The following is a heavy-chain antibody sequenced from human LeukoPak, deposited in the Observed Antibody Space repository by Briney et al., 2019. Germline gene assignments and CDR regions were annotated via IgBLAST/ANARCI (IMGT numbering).Heavy chain of an antibody. J-gene: IGHJ6*04. V-gene: IGHV3-7*01. CDR1: GFTFSNYW. D-gene: IGHD3-10*02. CDR3: AELGITMIGGV. CDR2: IKDDGSGK. Sequence: GGSLRLSCAASGFTFSNYWMSWVRQAPGKGLEWVANIKDDGSGKYYVDSLKGRFTISRDNAKNSLYLQMNSQRAEDTAVYYCAELGITMIGGVWGKGTTVTISS.